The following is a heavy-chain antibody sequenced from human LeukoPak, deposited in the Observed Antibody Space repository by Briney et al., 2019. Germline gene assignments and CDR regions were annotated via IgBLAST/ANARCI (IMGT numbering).Heavy chain of an antibody. CDR2: INPNSGGT. J-gene: IGHJ4*02. CDR1: GYTFTGYY. Sequence: EASVKVSCKASGYTFTGYYMHWVRQAPGQGLEWMGWINPNSGGTNYAQKFQGRVTMTRDTSISTAYMELSRLRSDDTAVYYCARDPRPTYYDFWSGYYFGYWGQGTLVTVSS. CDR3: ARDPRPTYYDFWSGYYFGY. D-gene: IGHD3-3*01. V-gene: IGHV1-2*02.